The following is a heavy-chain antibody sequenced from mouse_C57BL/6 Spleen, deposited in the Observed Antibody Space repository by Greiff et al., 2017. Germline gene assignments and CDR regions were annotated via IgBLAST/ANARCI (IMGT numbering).Heavy chain of an antibody. CDR2: IWSGGST. CDR1: GFSLTSYG. J-gene: IGHJ3*01. Sequence: VQLVESGPGLVQPSQSLSITCTVSGFSLTSYGVHWVRQSPGKGLEWLGVIWSGGSTDYNAAFISRLSISKDNSKSQVFFKMNSLQADDTAIYYCARKGLGFAYWGQGTLVTVSA. D-gene: IGHD6-2*01. CDR3: ARKGLGFAY. V-gene: IGHV2-2*01.